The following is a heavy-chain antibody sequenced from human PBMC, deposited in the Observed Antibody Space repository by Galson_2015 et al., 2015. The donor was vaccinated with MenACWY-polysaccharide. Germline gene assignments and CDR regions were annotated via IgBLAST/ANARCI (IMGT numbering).Heavy chain of an antibody. CDR2: INHSGST. CDR1: GGSFSGYY. J-gene: IGHJ6*02. CDR3: ARAYYGDDYYYGMDV. Sequence: ETLSLTCAVYGGSFSGYYWSWIRQPPGQGLEWIGEINHSGSTNYNPSLKSRVTISVDTSKNQFSLKLSSVTAADTAVYYCARAYYGDDYYYGMDVWGQGTTVTVSS. V-gene: IGHV4-34*01. D-gene: IGHD4-17*01.